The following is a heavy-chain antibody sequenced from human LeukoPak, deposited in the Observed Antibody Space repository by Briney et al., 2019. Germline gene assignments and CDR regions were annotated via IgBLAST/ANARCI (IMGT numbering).Heavy chain of an antibody. Sequence: GALRLSCAASGFTFSKSGMIWVRQAPGKGLEWVSAIITDETTYYADSVRGRFTISRDNSKNTVFLQMSTLRAEDTALYYCAKIPNTISWYFDFWGQGTLVTVSS. CDR3: AKIPNTISWYFDF. J-gene: IGHJ4*02. D-gene: IGHD6-13*01. CDR1: GFTFSKSG. CDR2: IITDETT. V-gene: IGHV3-23*01.